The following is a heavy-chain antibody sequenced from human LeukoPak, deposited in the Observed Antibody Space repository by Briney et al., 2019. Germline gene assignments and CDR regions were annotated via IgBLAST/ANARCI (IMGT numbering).Heavy chain of an antibody. V-gene: IGHV3-23*01. J-gene: IGHJ5*02. D-gene: IGHD3-10*01. Sequence: GGSLRLSCTGSGFTFSNFAMSWVRQAPGKGLEWLSDIGSSTNYAASVKGRFTISRDNSKNTLYLEMSNLGAEDTALYFCSRHRVRVLGRGDLWGQGTLVTVSS. CDR2: IGSST. CDR1: GFTFSNFA. CDR3: SRHRVRVLGRGDL.